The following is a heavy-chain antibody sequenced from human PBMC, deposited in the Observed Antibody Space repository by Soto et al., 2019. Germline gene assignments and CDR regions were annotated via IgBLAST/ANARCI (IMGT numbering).Heavy chain of an antibody. V-gene: IGHV1-69*02. J-gene: IGHJ4*02. CDR1: GGTFSSYT. D-gene: IGHD3-10*01. CDR3: ARHLIGSGSYYQPFYY. Sequence: ALVKVSCKASGGTFSSYTISWVRQAPGQGLEWMGRIIPILGIANYAQKFQGRVTITADKSTGTAYMELSSLRSEDTAVYYCARHLIGSGSYYQPFYYWGQGTLVTVPQ. CDR2: IIPILGIA.